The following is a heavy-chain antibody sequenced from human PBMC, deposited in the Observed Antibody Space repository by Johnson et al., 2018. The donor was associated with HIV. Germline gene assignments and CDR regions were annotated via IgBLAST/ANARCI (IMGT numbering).Heavy chain of an antibody. D-gene: IGHD3-22*01. CDR3: ATVVVITQDAFDI. J-gene: IGHJ3*02. Sequence: VQLVESGGGLIEPGGSLRLSCAASGFIFSNAWMTWVRQAPGKGLEWVGRIKGKTDGGTTDYAAPVKGRFTISRSESKNTLYLQMNSLKIEYTAVYYCATVVVITQDAFDIWGQGTMVTVSS. CDR2: IKGKTDGGTT. CDR1: GFIFSNAW. V-gene: IGHV3-15*01.